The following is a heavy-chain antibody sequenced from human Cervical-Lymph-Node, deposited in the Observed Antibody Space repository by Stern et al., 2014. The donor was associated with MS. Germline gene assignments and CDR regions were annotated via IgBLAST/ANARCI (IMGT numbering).Heavy chain of an antibody. CDR3: VKGLPAGSSWYVYYGMDV. J-gene: IGHJ6*02. D-gene: IGHD6-13*01. CDR1: GFAFDDYA. Sequence: EVQLLESGGGLVQPGRSLRLFCAASGFAFDDYAMHWVRQPPGKGLEWVSGISLNSGNTGYADSVKGRFTISRDNAQNSLYLQMNSLRPEDTALYYCVKGLPAGSSWYVYYGMDVWGQGTTVIVSS. V-gene: IGHV3-9*01. CDR2: ISLNSGNT.